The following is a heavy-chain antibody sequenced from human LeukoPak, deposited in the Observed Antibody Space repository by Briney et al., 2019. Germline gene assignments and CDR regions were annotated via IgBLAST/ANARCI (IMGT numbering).Heavy chain of an antibody. CDR1: GYSFTTSW. J-gene: IGHJ1*01. CDR2: IDPSDSYT. CDR3: ARGPGRTTVTKEDFQH. Sequence: GESLKISCKGSGYSFTTSWITWVRQMPGKGLEWMGRIDPSDSYTNYSPSFQGHVTISADKSISAAYLQWSSLKASDTAMYYCARGPGRTTVTKEDFQHWGQGTLVTVSS. V-gene: IGHV5-10-1*01. D-gene: IGHD4-17*01.